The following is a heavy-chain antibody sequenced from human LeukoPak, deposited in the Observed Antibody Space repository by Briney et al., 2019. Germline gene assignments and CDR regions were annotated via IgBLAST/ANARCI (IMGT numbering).Heavy chain of an antibody. CDR2: IYPGDSDT. J-gene: IGHJ4*02. D-gene: IGHD3-9*01. CDR3: ARLHYYDILTGYLYYFDY. Sequence: GKSLKISCKGSGYSFTSYWIGWVRQMPGKGLEWMGIIYPGDSDTRYSPSFQGQVTISADKSISTAYLQWSSLKASDTAMYYCARLHYYDILTGYLYYFDYWGQGTLVTVPS. CDR1: GYSFTSYW. V-gene: IGHV5-51*01.